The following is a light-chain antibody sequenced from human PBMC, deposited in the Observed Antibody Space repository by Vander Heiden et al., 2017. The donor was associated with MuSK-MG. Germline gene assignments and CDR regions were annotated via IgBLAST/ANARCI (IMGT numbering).Light chain of an antibody. J-gene: IGKJ5*01. CDR2: WAT. CDR3: QQDKSHPLT. V-gene: IGKV4-1*01. CDR1: QSVVSSSNNKNF. Sequence: DFVMAQSPASLAVSLGERATTSCTSSQSVVSSSNNKNFLAWYQQKPGQPPKLLIYWATTRESGVPDRFSGSESGTEFTLTISSLQAEDVALYYCQQDKSHPLTFGQGTRLEIK.